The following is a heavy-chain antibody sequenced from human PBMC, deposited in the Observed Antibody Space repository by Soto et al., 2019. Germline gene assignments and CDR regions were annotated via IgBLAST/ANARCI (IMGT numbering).Heavy chain of an antibody. CDR2: IIPMFGTT. J-gene: IGHJ5*02. Sequence: QVQLVQSGAEVKKPGSSVKVSCKDSGGTFSSYAISWVRQAPGQGLEWMGGIIPMFGTTNYAQKFQGRVTITADESTSTAYMALSSLRSEDTAVYYCARDSLVVVAATPRWFDPWGQGTLVTVSS. CDR1: GGTFSSYA. D-gene: IGHD2-15*01. V-gene: IGHV1-69*01. CDR3: ARDSLVVVAATPRWFDP.